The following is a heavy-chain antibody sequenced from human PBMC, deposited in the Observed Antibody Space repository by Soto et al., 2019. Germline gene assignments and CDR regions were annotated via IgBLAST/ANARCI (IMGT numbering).Heavy chain of an antibody. V-gene: IGHV3-21*01. CDR1: GFTFRSST. CDR2: ISSDSFWL. J-gene: IGHJ4*02. D-gene: IGHD2-21*01. Sequence: PGGSLRLSCAASGFTFRSSTMNWVPQAPGKGPKWVSSISSDSFWLYYAASVKGRFTISRDNAKNSLFLQMSSLRAEDTAVYYWASGSDRDYSDWGQGTLVTVYS. CDR3: ASGSDRDYSD.